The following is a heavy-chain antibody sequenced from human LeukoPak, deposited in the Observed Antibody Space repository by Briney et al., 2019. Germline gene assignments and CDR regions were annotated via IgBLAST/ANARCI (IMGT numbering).Heavy chain of an antibody. CDR1: GYTFTGYY. V-gene: IGHV1-2*02. Sequence: GASVKVSCKASGYTFTGYYMHWVRQAPGQGLEWMGWINPNSGGTNYAQKFQGRVTMTRDTSISTAYMELSRLRSDDTAVYYCARAMSGYEVSAFDIWGQGTMVTVSS. CDR2: INPNSGGT. CDR3: ARAMSGYEVSAFDI. D-gene: IGHD5-12*01. J-gene: IGHJ3*02.